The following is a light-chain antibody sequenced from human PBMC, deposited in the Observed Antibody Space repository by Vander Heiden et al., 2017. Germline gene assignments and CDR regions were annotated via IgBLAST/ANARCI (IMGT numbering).Light chain of an antibody. CDR2: EVT. J-gene: IGLJ2*01. Sequence: QPALTQPPSASGSPGQSVTVPCTGPVSDVGVYKYVSWYQQHPGQAPKLIIYEVTKRPSGVPDRFAGPKSGNTASLTVSGLQAEEEADYYCVAYAGSNSLVFGGGTKLTVL. CDR1: VSDVGVYKY. CDR3: VAYAGSNSLV. V-gene: IGLV2-8*01.